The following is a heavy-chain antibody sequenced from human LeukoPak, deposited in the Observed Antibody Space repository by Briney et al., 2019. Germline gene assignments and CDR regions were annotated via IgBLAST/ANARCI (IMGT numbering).Heavy chain of an antibody. V-gene: IGHV3-21*01. D-gene: IGHD3-3*01. CDR2: ISSSSSYI. CDR3: ARDGASAGYYGLDI. Sequence: PGGSLRLSCAASGFTFSSYRMNWVRQAPGKGLEWVSSISSSSSYIYYADSVKGRFTISRDNAKNSLYLQMNSLRAEDTAVYYCARDGASAGYYGLDIWGQGTMVTVS. J-gene: IGHJ3*02. CDR1: GFTFSSYR.